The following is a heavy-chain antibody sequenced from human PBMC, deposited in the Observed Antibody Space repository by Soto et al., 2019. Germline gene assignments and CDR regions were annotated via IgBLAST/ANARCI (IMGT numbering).Heavy chain of an antibody. Sequence: QVQLVESGGGVVQPGTSLRLSCAASGFTFNNYGMHWVRQAPGTGLEWVAAISNDGSDKYYADSVKGRLTISRDNSKNTLYLQMDSLRSEDTAVYHCAKDQGIAASHGIDWGQGTMVTVSS. J-gene: IGHJ3*01. CDR3: AKDQGIAASHGID. V-gene: IGHV3-30*18. D-gene: IGHD6-13*01. CDR2: ISNDGSDK. CDR1: GFTFNNYG.